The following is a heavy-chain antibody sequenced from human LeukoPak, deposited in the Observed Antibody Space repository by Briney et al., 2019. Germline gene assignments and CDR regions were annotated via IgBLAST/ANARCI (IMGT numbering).Heavy chain of an antibody. J-gene: IGHJ6*03. CDR1: GGSISNYY. CDR3: ARDWGVSARPGYMDV. V-gene: IGHV4-59*01. Sequence: SETLSLTCTVSGGSISNYYWSWIRQPPGKGLEWIGYIYYSGSTKYNPSLKSRVTISVDTSKNQFSLRLSPVTAADTAVCYCARDWGVSARPGYMDVWGKGTTVTVSS. CDR2: IYYSGST. D-gene: IGHD6-6*01.